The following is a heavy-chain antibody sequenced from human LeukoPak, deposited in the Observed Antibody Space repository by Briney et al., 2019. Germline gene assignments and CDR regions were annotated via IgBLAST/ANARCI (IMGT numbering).Heavy chain of an antibody. J-gene: IGHJ4*02. CDR2: ISSSGSTI. CDR3: ARDDGLGSYFTR. V-gene: IGHV3-48*03. D-gene: IGHD1-26*01. CDR1: GFTFSGYE. Sequence: GGSLRLSCAASGFTFSGYEMNWVRQAPGKGLEWVSYISSSGSTIYYAGSLKGRFTISRDNAKNSLYLQMNSLRAEDTAVYYCARDDGLGSYFTRWGQGTLVTVSS.